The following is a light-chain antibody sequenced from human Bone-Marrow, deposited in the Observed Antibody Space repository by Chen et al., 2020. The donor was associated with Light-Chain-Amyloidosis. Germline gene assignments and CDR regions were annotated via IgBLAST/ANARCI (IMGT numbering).Light chain of an antibody. CDR2: RDT. V-gene: IGLV3-25*03. Sequence: SCELTQPPSVSVSPGQTARITCSGDDLPTKYAYWYQQKPGQASVLVIHRDTERPSGISERFSGSSSGTTATLTISGVQAEDEADYHCQSADSSGTYEVIFGGGTKLTVL. CDR1: DLPTKY. CDR3: QSADSSGTYEVI. J-gene: IGLJ2*01.